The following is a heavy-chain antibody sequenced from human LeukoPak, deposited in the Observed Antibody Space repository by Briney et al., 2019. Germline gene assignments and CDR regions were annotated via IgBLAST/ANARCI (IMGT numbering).Heavy chain of an antibody. V-gene: IGHV3-20*04. CDR2: INWNGGST. J-gene: IGHJ3*02. CDR3: ARGSLGSLYSSSYAFNI. Sequence: GSLRLSCAASGFTFDDYAMSWVRQAPGKGLEWVSGINWNGGSTTYADSVKGRFTISRDNTKNSLYLQMNNLRAEDTALYYCARGSLGSLYSSSYAFNIWGQGTMVTVSS. CDR1: GFTFDDYA. D-gene: IGHD6-6*01.